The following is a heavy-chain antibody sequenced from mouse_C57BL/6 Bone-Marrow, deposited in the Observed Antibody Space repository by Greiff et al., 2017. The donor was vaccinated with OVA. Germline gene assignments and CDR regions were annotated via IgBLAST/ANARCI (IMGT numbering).Heavy chain of an antibody. CDR3: ARGEFDWDWYFDV. CDR1: GYTFTSNW. J-gene: IGHJ1*03. D-gene: IGHD4-1*01. V-gene: IGHV1-56*01. Sequence: QVQLKQSGPELVRPGASVKISCKAPGYTFTSNWMQWVRQRPGQGLEWIGEIFPGSGSTYYNEKFKGKATLTVDTSSSTAYMQLSSLTSEDSAVYFCARGEFDWDWYFDVWGTGTTVTVSS. CDR2: IFPGSGST.